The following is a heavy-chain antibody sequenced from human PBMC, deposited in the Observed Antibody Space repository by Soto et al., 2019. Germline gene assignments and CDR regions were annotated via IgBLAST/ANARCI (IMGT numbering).Heavy chain of an antibody. D-gene: IGHD2-15*01. CDR1: CGSIASIDYY. CDR2: IYDRXSP. V-gene: IGHV4-39*01. J-gene: IGHJ4*02. Sequence: XXTLSLTCTVSCGSIASIDYYWGWIRQPPGKGLEWIGXIYDRXSPSYNQSLKXXVTLSVDXXKNQVSLKVSSVTAADTAMYICVGGYPWVGFDYWGQGTLVTVSS. CDR3: VGGYPWVGFDY.